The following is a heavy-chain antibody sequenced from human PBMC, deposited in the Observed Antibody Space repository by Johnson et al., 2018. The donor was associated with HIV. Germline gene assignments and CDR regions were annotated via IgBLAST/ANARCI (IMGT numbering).Heavy chain of an antibody. Sequence: VQLVESGGGLVQPGGSLRLSCAAYGFTLSDYWMHWVRQVPGKGLEWVSGISCNGGSTGYADSVRGRFTISRDNAKNSLYLQMNSRRAEDTALYYGARVRGDSSGYYFGAFDIWGQGTMVTVSS. V-gene: IGHV3-20*04. D-gene: IGHD3-22*01. CDR1: GFTLSDYW. J-gene: IGHJ3*02. CDR3: ARVRGDSSGYYFGAFDI. CDR2: ISCNGGST.